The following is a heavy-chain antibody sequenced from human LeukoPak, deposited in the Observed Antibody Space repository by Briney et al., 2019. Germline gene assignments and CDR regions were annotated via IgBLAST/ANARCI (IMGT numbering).Heavy chain of an antibody. Sequence: GGPLRLSCAASGFTGSSNYVRWVRQAPGKGLEWGSVIDSGGGRYYADSGKGRCPISRDNSENTLYLQMNSLKAEDTAVYHGASTAYYYGPGRAFDIWGQGTMVTASS. J-gene: IGHJ3*02. CDR1: GFTGSSNY. V-gene: IGHV3-53*01. D-gene: IGHD3-10*01. CDR2: IDSGGGR. CDR3: ASTAYYYGPGRAFDI.